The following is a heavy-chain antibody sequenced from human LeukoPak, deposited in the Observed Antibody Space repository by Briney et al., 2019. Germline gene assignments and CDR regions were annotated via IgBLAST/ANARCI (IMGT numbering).Heavy chain of an antibody. CDR3: AKSWWYSRAPDAFDI. CDR1: GFTFSSYA. J-gene: IGHJ3*02. D-gene: IGHD1-14*01. Sequence: PGGSLRLSCAASGFTFSSYAMSWVRQAPGKGLEWVSAISGSGGSTYYADSVKGRFTISRDNSKNTLYLQMNSLRAEDTAVYYRAKSWWYSRAPDAFDIWGQGTMVTVSS. CDR2: ISGSGGST. V-gene: IGHV3-23*01.